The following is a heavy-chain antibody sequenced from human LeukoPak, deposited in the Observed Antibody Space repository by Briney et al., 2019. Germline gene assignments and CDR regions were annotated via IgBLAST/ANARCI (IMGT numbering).Heavy chain of an antibody. Sequence: GASVKVSCKASGYTFTNYAINWVRQAPGQGLEWMGWINTNTGNPTYAQAFTGRFVFSLDTSVSTAYLQISSLKAEDTAVYYCARGSDSSGYYGSDYWGQGTLVIVSS. J-gene: IGHJ4*02. D-gene: IGHD3-22*01. CDR2: INTNTGNP. CDR3: ARGSDSSGYYGSDY. CDR1: GYTFTNYA. V-gene: IGHV7-4-1*02.